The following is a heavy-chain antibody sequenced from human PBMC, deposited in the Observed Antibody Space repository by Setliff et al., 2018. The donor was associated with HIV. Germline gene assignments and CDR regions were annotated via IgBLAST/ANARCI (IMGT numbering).Heavy chain of an antibody. J-gene: IGHJ4*02. V-gene: IGHV4-61*09. CDR1: DGAVASGSYY. CDR3: ARDTSRSLRYFDY. Sequence: NPSETLSLTCTVSDGAVASGSYYWTWVRQPAGEGLEWMGHVYTSGTTNYNPSLEHRVTMSLDPSKNHFSLNLTSVTAADTAVYYCARDTSRSLRYFDYWGQGTLVTVSS. CDR2: VYTSGTT.